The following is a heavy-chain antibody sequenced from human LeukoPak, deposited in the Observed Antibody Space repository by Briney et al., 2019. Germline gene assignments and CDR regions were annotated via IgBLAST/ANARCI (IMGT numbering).Heavy chain of an antibody. Sequence: SETLSLTCSVSGGSISSSSYYWGWIRQPPGKGLEWIGNIYYRGTTYYNPSLKGRVTISADTSRDQFSLKLNSVTATDTAIYYCARHRIEPAAGIDYWGQGALVTVSS. J-gene: IGHJ4*02. D-gene: IGHD2-2*01. CDR1: GGSISSSSYY. CDR3: ARHRIEPAAGIDY. CDR2: IYYRGTT. V-gene: IGHV4-39*01.